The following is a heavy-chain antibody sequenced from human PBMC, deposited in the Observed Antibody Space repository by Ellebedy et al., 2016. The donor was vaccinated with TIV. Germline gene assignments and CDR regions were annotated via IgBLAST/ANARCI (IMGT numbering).Heavy chain of an antibody. V-gene: IGHV1-46*01. CDR3: ARHRDTALSF. D-gene: IGHD5-18*01. CDR2: INPGANST. J-gene: IGHJ4*02. CDR1: GYTFTNYY. Sequence: ASVKVSCKASGYTFTNYYIYWVRQAPGQGRECMGLINPGANSTNYAQKFQDRVIMTWDASTSTVYLELSSLRSEDTAMYYCARHRDTALSFWGQGTLVTVSS.